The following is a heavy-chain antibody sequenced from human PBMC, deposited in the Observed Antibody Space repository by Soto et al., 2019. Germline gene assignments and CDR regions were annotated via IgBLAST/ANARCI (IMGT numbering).Heavy chain of an antibody. CDR3: ASHLGVSSPYFPH. CDR1: GFTFSDYS. D-gene: IGHD3-3*01. CDR2: ISSRSSHI. V-gene: IGHV3-21*01. J-gene: IGHJ1*01. Sequence: EVQLVESGGGLVKRGGSLRLTCAASGFTFSDYSMNWVRQAPGKGLEWVSSISSRSSHIYYAQSVKGRFTISRDNAKTSRFLQMSSMRAEDTAVYYCASHLGVSSPYFPHWGQGTLVTVSS.